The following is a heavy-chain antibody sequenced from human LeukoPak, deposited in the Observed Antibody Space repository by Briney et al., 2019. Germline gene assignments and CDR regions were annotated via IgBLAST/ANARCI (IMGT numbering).Heavy chain of an antibody. J-gene: IGHJ4*02. Sequence: SETLSLTCTVSGYSISTGYYWDWIRQPPGKGLEWIGTFYHGGSTYYNPSLKSRVTISVDTSKNQFSLNLTSVTAADTAVYYCARLDSHTAPIDYWGQGTLVTVSS. CDR1: GYSISTGYY. CDR2: FYHGGST. D-gene: IGHD5-18*01. V-gene: IGHV4-38-2*02. CDR3: ARLDSHTAPIDY.